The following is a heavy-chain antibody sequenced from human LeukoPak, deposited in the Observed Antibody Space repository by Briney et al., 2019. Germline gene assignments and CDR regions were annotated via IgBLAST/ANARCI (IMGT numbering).Heavy chain of an antibody. V-gene: IGHV3-30*03. Sequence: GRSLRLSCAASGFTFSSYGMHWVRQAPGKGLEWVAVISYDGSNKYYADSVKGRFTISRDNSKNTLYLQMNSLRAEDTALYYCARGGYCSSTSCYWFDPWGQGTLVTVSS. CDR1: GFTFSSYG. CDR2: ISYDGSNK. J-gene: IGHJ5*02. D-gene: IGHD2-2*01. CDR3: ARGGYCSSTSCYWFDP.